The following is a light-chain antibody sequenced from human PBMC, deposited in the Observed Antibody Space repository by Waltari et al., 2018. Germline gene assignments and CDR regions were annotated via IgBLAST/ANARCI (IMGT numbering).Light chain of an antibody. CDR3: MQARQTPYT. CDR1: QSISSY. CDR2: AAS. V-gene: IGKV1-39*01. Sequence: DIQMTQSPSSLSASVGARVTITCRASQSISSYLNWYQQKPGKAPKLLIYAASSLQSGVPSRFSGDASGTQFTLRISRVEAEDVGVYYCMQARQTPYTFGQGTKLEIK. J-gene: IGKJ2*01.